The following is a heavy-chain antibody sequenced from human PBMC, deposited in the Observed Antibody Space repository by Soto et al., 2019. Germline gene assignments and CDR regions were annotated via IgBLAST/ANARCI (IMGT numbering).Heavy chain of an antibody. J-gene: IGHJ6*02. Sequence: GGSLRLSCAASGFTFSSYAMSWVRQAPGKGLEWVSAISGSGGSTYYADSVKGRFTISRDNSKNTLYLQMNSLRAEDTAVYYCAKIMAGLYYYGMDVWGQGTTVTVSS. CDR2: ISGSGGST. D-gene: IGHD6-19*01. V-gene: IGHV3-23*01. CDR1: GFTFSSYA. CDR3: AKIMAGLYYYGMDV.